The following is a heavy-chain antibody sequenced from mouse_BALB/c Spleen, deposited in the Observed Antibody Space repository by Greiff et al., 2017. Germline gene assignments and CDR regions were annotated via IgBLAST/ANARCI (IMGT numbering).Heavy chain of an antibody. J-gene: IGHJ3*01. CDR3: ASYYYGSAY. CDR2: ISYSGST. D-gene: IGHD1-1*01. Sequence: EVKLMESGPGLVKPSQSLSLTCTVTGYSITSDYAWNWIRQFPGNKLEWMGYISYSGSTSYNPSLKSRISITRDTSKNQFFLQLNSVTTEDTATYYCASYYYGSAYWGQGTLVTVSA. CDR1: GYSITSDYA. V-gene: IGHV3-2*02.